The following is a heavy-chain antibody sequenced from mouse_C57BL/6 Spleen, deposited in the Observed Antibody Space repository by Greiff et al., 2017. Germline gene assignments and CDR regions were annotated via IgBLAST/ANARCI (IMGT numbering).Heavy chain of an antibody. CDR3: ARYRDDYDEMCYFDV. CDR1: GYSITSDY. V-gene: IGHV3-8*01. D-gene: IGHD2-4*01. Sequence: EVKLMESGPGLAKPSQTLSLTCSVTGYSITSDYWNWIRKFPGNKLEYMGYISYSGSTYYNHSLKSRISITRVPSKNQYYLQLNSVTTEDTATYYCARYRDDYDEMCYFDVWGTGTTVTVSS. CDR2: ISYSGST. J-gene: IGHJ1*03.